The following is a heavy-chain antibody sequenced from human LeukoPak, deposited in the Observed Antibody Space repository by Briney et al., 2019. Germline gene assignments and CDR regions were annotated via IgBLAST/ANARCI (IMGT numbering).Heavy chain of an antibody. V-gene: IGHV4-39*01. D-gene: IGHD3-22*01. Sequence: SETLSLTCAVSGDYISSSSYYWGWIRQSQGTGLERIGDIYHSGRTYYNPSLKSRVAISIDTSKNQFSLRLRSMTAADTAVFYCARRRYYDSTGYFEWGPGTLVTVSS. CDR1: GDYISSSSYY. CDR2: IYHSGRT. CDR3: ARRRYYDSTGYFE. J-gene: IGHJ1*01.